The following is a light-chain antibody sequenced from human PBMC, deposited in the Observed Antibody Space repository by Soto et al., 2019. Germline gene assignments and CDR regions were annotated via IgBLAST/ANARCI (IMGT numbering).Light chain of an antibody. Sequence: EIVMTQSPATLSMSPGERAPLSCRASQSISYNIAWYQQKPGQAPRLLIYGASTRATGIPSRFRGSGSGTDFTLTISSLQSEDFAMYYCQQYNNWPPLYSFGQRTKLENK. CDR3: QQYNNWPPLYS. J-gene: IGKJ2*01. V-gene: IGKV3-15*01. CDR1: QSISYN. CDR2: GAS.